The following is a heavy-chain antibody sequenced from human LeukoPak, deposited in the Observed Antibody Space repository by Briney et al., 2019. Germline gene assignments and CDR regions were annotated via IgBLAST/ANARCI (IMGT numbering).Heavy chain of an antibody. J-gene: IGHJ3*02. CDR2: IKSKTDGGTT. D-gene: IGHD2-2*01. V-gene: IGHV3-15*01. CDR3: TTRTWADGFDI. Sequence: GRSLRLSCAASGFTLRNAWMSWVRQAPGKGLEWVGRIKSKTDGGTTDYAAPVKGRFTISRDESKNTLYLQINNLKSADTAVYYCTTRTWADGFDIWGPGTVLTGSS. CDR1: GFTLRNAW.